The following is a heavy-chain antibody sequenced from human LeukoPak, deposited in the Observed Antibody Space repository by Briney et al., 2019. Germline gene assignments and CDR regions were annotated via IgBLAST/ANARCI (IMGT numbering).Heavy chain of an antibody. Sequence: KPSETLSLTCTVSGASITSTNYYWGWIRQPPGKGLEWIASLYFGGPPHYNPSLESRVSISIDTSKNQFSLKLTSVTAADTAVYYCARQTGSGLFILPGGQGTLVTVSS. CDR2: LYFGGPP. CDR1: GASITSTNYY. CDR3: ARQTGSGLFILP. J-gene: IGHJ4*02. D-gene: IGHD3/OR15-3a*01. V-gene: IGHV4-39*01.